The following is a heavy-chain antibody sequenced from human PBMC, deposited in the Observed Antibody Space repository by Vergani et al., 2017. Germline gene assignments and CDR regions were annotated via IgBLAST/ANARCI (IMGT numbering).Heavy chain of an antibody. V-gene: IGHV3-74*01. D-gene: IGHD2-15*01. J-gene: IGHJ5*01. CDR3: VRARCSGPCFMSYWFDS. Sequence: EVHLVESGGGLIHPGGSLRLSCEGSGFSFSGYWMHWVRQSPEKGLVWVSRIKSDGSITNYADSVKGRFTISRDNAKNTLYLEMNSLRGDDTAIYYCVRARCSGPCFMSYWFDSRGQGTLVTDSS. CDR1: GFSFSGYW. CDR2: IKSDGSIT.